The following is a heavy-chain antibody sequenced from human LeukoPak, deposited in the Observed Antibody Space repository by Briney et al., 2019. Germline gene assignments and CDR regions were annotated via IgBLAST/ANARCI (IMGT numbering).Heavy chain of an antibody. Sequence: SETLSLTCTVSGGSISSYYWTWLRQAPGKGLECIGYIYYSGITNYKPSLKSRVTMSVDTSTNQFSLKLSSVTAADTAVYYCASLSASYYGTYYFDFWGQGALVTVTS. J-gene: IGHJ4*02. CDR2: IYYSGIT. D-gene: IGHD1-26*01. V-gene: IGHV4-59*01. CDR3: ASLSASYYGTYYFDF. CDR1: GGSISSYY.